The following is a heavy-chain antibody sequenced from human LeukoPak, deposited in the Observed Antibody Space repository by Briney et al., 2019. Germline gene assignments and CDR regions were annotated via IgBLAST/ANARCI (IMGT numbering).Heavy chain of an antibody. CDR1: GYTFTGYY. D-gene: IGHD3-3*01. J-gene: IGHJ4*02. Sequence: GASVKVSCKASGYTFTGYYMHWVRQAPGQGLEWMGWISAYNGNTNYAQKLQGRVTMTTDTSTSTAYMELRSLRSDDTAVYYCARDRGDFWSGYYPSDYWGQGTLVTVSS. CDR2: ISAYNGNT. V-gene: IGHV1-18*04. CDR3: ARDRGDFWSGYYPSDY.